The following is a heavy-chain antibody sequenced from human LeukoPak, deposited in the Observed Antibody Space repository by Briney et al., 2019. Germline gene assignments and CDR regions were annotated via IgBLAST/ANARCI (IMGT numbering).Heavy chain of an antibody. CDR2: LYSSGDT. Sequence: SETLSLTCIVSGGSISSYYWSWIRQPAGKGLEWIGRLYSSGDTNYNPSLKSRVTMSVDTSKNQFSLKLNSVTAADTAVYYCAREVEGLGTYYYYSFYMDVWGKGSTVTVSS. D-gene: IGHD3-10*01. V-gene: IGHV4-4*07. CDR3: AREVEGLGTYYYYSFYMDV. CDR1: GGSISSYY. J-gene: IGHJ6*03.